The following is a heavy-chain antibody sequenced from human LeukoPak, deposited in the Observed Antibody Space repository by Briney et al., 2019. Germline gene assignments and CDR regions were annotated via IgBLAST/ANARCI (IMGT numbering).Heavy chain of an antibody. D-gene: IGHD3-22*01. CDR3: AREVYYDSSGYYFRYFDY. CDR1: GGSISSGTYY. J-gene: IGHJ4*02. Sequence: SQTLSLTCTVSGGSISSGTYYWSWIRQPAGKGLEWIGRFCTSGSTNYNPSLKSRVTISVDTSKNQFSLKLSSVTAADTAVYYCAREVYYDSSGYYFRYFDYWGQGTLVTVSS. CDR2: FCTSGST. V-gene: IGHV4-61*02.